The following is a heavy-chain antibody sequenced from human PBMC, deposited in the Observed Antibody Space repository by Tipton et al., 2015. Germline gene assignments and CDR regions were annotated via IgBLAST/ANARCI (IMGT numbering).Heavy chain of an antibody. CDR3: VKDRGGMAAAAYGMDI. J-gene: IGHJ6*02. D-gene: IGHD6-13*01. V-gene: IGHV3-53*05. CDR1: GFTVSSNY. CDR2: IYSGGST. Sequence: SLRLSCAASGFTVSSNYMSWVRQAPGKGLEWVSVIYSGGSTYYADSVKGRFTISRDNAKNTLYLQMNSLRAEDTALYYCVKDRGGMAAAAYGMDIWGQGTTVIVSS.